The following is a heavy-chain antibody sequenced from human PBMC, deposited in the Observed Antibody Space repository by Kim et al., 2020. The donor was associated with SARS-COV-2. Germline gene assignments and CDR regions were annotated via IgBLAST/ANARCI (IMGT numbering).Heavy chain of an antibody. Sequence: SYDGSNKYYADSVKGRFTISRDNSKTTLYLQMNSLRAEDTAVYYCAKMDVWGQGTTVTVSS. CDR2: SYDGSNK. CDR3: AKMDV. V-gene: IGHV3-30*18. J-gene: IGHJ6*02.